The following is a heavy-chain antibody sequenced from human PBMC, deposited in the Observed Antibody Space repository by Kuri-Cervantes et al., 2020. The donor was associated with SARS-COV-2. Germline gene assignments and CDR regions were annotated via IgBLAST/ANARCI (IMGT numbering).Heavy chain of an antibody. D-gene: IGHD2-2*01. CDR3: ARDRLRYCSSTSCYGWFDP. J-gene: IGHJ5*02. CDR2: ISGSGGST. Sequence: ETLSLTCAASGFTFSSYAMSWVRQAPGKGLEWVSAISGSGGSTHYADSVKGRFTISRDNSKNTLYLQMNSLRAEDTAVYYCARDRLRYCSSTSCYGWFDPWGQGTLVTVSS. V-gene: IGHV3-23*01. CDR1: GFTFSSYA.